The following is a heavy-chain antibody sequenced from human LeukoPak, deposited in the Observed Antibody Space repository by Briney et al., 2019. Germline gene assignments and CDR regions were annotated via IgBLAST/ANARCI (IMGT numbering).Heavy chain of an antibody. CDR2: INHSGST. Sequence: SETLSLTCAVYGGSFSGYYWSWIRQPPGKGLEWIGEINHSGSTNYNPSLKSRVTISVDTSKNQFSLKLSSVTAADTAVYYCARTAGDWNYGSGSYSHWGQGTLVTVSP. J-gene: IGHJ4*02. CDR1: GGSFSGYY. CDR3: ARTAGDWNYGSGSYSH. D-gene: IGHD3-10*01. V-gene: IGHV4-34*01.